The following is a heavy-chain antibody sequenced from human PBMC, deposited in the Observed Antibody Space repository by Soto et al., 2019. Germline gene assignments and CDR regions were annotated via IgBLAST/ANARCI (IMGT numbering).Heavy chain of an antibody. V-gene: IGHV3-15*01. Sequence: EVQLVESGGGLVKPGGSLRLSCAASGFTFSNAWMSWVRQAPGKGLEWVGRIKSKSDGGTADYAAPVKGRFTISRDDSKNTPYLKMNSLKTEDTAVYYCATHGDNVPMYWGQGTLLTVSS. CDR2: IKSKSDGGTA. J-gene: IGHJ4*02. CDR1: GFTFSNAW. CDR3: ATHGDNVPMY.